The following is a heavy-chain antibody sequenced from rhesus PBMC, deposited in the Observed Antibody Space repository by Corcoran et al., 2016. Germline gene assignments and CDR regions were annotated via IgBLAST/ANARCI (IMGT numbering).Heavy chain of an antibody. CDR1: GLSLSTSGMG. J-gene: IGHJ4*01. V-gene: IGHV2S1*01. CDR3: ARGNDIWTGYPFDY. CDR2: IYGDEDK. Sequence: QVTLKESGPALVKLTQTLTLTCTFSGLSLSTSGMGVGWIRQPHGKALEWLASIYGDEDKYYSTSLKSRLTISKDTSKNQVVLTMTNMDPVDTATYYCARGNDIWTGYPFDYWGQGVLVTVSS. D-gene: IGHD3-3*01.